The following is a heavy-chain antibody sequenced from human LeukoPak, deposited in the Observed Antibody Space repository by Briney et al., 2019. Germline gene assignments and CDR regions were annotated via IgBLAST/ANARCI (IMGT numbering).Heavy chain of an antibody. D-gene: IGHD2-15*01. CDR2: TRNKANSYTT. J-gene: IGHJ3*02. Sequence: PGGSLRLSCAASGFTFSSYGMSWVRQAPGKGLEWVGRTRNKANSYTTEYAASVKGRFTISRDDSKNSLYLQMNSLKTEDTAVYYCARYCSGGSCSSLDAFDIWGQGTMVTVSS. V-gene: IGHV3-72*01. CDR1: GFTFSSYG. CDR3: ARYCSGGSCSSLDAFDI.